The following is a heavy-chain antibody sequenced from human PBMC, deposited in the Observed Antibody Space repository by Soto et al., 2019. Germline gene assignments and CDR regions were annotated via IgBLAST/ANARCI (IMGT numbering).Heavy chain of an antibody. J-gene: IGHJ5*02. Sequence: QVQLVQSGDEVKKPGASVKVSCKASGFTFTSYGISWVRQAPGQGLAWMGGITAYNGNTKHAQKFHGRVTMTTDKFTSIAYMELRSLRSDDTAVYYCARDSFYDILTGSRANWFDPWGQGTLVTVSS. D-gene: IGHD3-9*01. V-gene: IGHV1-18*01. CDR3: ARDSFYDILTGSRANWFDP. CDR1: GFTFTSYG. CDR2: ITAYNGNT.